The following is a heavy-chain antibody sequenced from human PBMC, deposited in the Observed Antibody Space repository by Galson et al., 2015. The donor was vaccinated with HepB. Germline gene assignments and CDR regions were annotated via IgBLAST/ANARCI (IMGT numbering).Heavy chain of an antibody. CDR2: IYSGGST. Sequence: SLRLSCAASGFTVSSNYMSWVRQAPGKGLEWASVIYSGGSTYYADSVKGRFTISRDNSKNTLYLQMNSLRAEDTAVYYCARDRNRRYYYYYGMDVWGQGTTVTVSS. J-gene: IGHJ6*02. CDR3: ARDRNRRYYYYYGMDV. CDR1: GFTVSSNY. D-gene: IGHD1-14*01. V-gene: IGHV3-66*02.